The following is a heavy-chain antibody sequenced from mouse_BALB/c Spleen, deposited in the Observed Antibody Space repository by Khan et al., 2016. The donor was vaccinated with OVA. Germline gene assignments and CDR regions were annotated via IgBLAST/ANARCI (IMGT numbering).Heavy chain of an antibody. Sequence: VQLKESGPGLVKPSQSLSLTCTVTGYSITSNYAWNWIRQFPGNKLEWMGYISYSGSTSYNPSIKSRISITRDTSKNQFFLQLNSVTTEDTATYYCARKNYHGYAVDYWGQGTSVTVSS. J-gene: IGHJ4*01. CDR2: ISYSGST. CDR1: GYSITSNYA. V-gene: IGHV3-2*02. CDR3: ARKNYHGYAVDY. D-gene: IGHD1-1*01.